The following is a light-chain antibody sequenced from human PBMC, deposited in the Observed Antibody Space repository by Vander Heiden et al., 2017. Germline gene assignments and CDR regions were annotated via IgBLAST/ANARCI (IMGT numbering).Light chain of an antibody. CDR2: LGS. J-gene: IGKJ1*01. CDR3: MQALQTLWT. V-gene: IGKV2-28*01. Sequence: IVMTKSPLSLPVTPGEPASISCRSSQSLLHSNGYNSLDWYLQKPGQSPQLLIYLGSNRASGVPDRFSGSGSGTDFTLKISRVEAEDVGVYYCMQALQTLWTFGQGTKVEI. CDR1: QSLLHSNGYNS.